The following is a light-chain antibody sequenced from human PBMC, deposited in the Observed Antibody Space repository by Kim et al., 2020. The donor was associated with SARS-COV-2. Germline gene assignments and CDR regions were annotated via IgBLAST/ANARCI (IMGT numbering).Light chain of an antibody. Sequence: LSASVGDRVTITCQASQDISNYFNWYQQKPGKAPKLLIYDASNLETGVPSRFSGSGSGTDFTFTISSLQPEDIATYYCQQYDNLPSFGQGTKLEI. CDR3: QQYDNLPS. J-gene: IGKJ2*01. V-gene: IGKV1-33*01. CDR1: QDISNY. CDR2: DAS.